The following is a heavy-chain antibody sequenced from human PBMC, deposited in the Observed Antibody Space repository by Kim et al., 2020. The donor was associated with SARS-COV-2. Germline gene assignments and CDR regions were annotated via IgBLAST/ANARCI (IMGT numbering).Heavy chain of an antibody. V-gene: IGHV4-31*03. Sequence: SETLSHTCTVSGDSIRSGGYYWSWIRQYPGKGLEWIGYIYYTGTTKYNPSLKSRVAISLDTSKNQFSLKLNSATAADTAVYYCAREITSSSNWFDPWGRGTLVTVSS. D-gene: IGHD1-20*01. CDR2: IYYTGTT. CDR3: AREITSSSNWFDP. J-gene: IGHJ5*02. CDR1: GDSIRSGGYY.